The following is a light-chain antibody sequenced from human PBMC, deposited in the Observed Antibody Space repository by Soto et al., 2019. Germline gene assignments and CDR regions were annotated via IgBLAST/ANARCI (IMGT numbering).Light chain of an antibody. CDR3: QTWGTGIHV. Sequence: QPVLTQSPSASASLGASVKLTCTLSSGHSSYAIAWHQQQPEKGPRYLMKLNSDGRHSKGDGIPDRFSGSSSGAERYLTISGLQSEDEADYYCQTWGTGIHVFGGGTQLTVL. CDR1: SGHSSYA. CDR2: LNSDGRH. J-gene: IGLJ7*01. V-gene: IGLV4-69*01.